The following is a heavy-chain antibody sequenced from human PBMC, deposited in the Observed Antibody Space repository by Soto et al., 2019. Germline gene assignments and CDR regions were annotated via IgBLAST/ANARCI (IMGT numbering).Heavy chain of an antibody. Sequence: SETLSLTCAVYGGSFSGYYWSWIRQPPGKGLEWTGEINHSGSTNYNPSLKSRVTISVDTSKNQFSLKLSSVTAEDTAVYYCARGRYDSSGYYKYYYYYGMDVWGQGTTVTVSS. V-gene: IGHV4-34*01. D-gene: IGHD3-22*01. J-gene: IGHJ6*02. CDR2: INHSGST. CDR1: GGSFSGYY. CDR3: ARGRYDSSGYYKYYYYYGMDV.